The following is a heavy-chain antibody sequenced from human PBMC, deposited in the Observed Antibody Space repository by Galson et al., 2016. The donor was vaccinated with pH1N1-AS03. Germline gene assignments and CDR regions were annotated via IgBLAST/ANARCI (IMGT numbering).Heavy chain of an antibody. V-gene: IGHV1-18*04. CDR3: ARDLGGGIIKEAY. Sequence: SVKVSCKASGYTFTSYGISWVRQAPGQGLEWMGWISGDNGNTNYAQKFQGRVTMTTDTSTSTAYMELRRLRSDDTAVFYCARDLGGGIIKEAYWGQGTTVTVSS. D-gene: IGHD3-10*01. CDR1: GYTFTSYG. CDR2: ISGDNGNT. J-gene: IGHJ6*02.